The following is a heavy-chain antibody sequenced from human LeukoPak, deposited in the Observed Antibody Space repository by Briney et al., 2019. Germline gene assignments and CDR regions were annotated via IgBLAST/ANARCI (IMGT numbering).Heavy chain of an antibody. CDR2: IYTAGST. D-gene: IGHD1-14*01. V-gene: IGHV3-53*01. CDR1: GFTVSGNY. Sequence: PGGSLRLSCAASGFTVSGNYMSWVRQAPGKGLEWVSVIYTAGSTSYADSVKGRITTSRDNSKNTLYLQMNSLRAEDTAVYYCTTGIGNYYYYWGQGTLVTVAS. J-gene: IGHJ4*02. CDR3: TTGIGNYYYY.